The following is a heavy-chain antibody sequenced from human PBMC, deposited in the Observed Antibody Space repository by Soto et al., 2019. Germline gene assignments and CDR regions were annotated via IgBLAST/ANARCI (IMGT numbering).Heavy chain of an antibody. D-gene: IGHD6-19*01. V-gene: IGHV3-74*01. CDR2: IHFDGSTT. J-gene: IGHJ4*02. CDR1: GFTFSSYA. CDR3: ARDAYITGYFQFDY. Sequence: RLSCAASGFTFSSYAMHWVRQVPGKGLVWVSRIHFDGSTTHYADSVKGRFTISRDNAKNTLSLQMNSLRAEDAAVYYCARDAYITGYFQFDYWGQGTLVTVSS.